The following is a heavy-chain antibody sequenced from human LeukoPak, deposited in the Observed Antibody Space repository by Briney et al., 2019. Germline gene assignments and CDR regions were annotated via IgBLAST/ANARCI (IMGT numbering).Heavy chain of an antibody. CDR1: GYTFTSYA. CDR3: ASFTYYYDSSGYVRDY. D-gene: IGHD3-22*01. Sequence: SVKVSCKASGYTFTSYAISWVRQAPGQGLEWMGRIIPILGIANYAQKFQGRVTITADKSTSTAYMELSSLRSEDTAVYYCASFTYYYDSSGYVRDYWGQGTLVTVSS. J-gene: IGHJ4*02. V-gene: IGHV1-69*04. CDR2: IIPILGIA.